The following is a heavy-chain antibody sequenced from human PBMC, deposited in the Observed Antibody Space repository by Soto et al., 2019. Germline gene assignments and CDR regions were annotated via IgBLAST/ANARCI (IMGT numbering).Heavy chain of an antibody. J-gene: IGHJ6*02. D-gene: IGHD2-2*01. V-gene: IGHV1-69*13. CDR2: IIPIFGTA. CDR3: AMGRGSSTSCYAGSLCVMDV. CDR1: GGTFSSYA. Sequence: SVKVSCKASGGTFSSYAISWVRQAPGQGLEWMGGIIPIFGTANYAQKFQGRVTITADESTSTAYMELSSLRSEDTAVYYCAMGRGSSTSCYAGSLCVMDVWGQGTRVTVSS.